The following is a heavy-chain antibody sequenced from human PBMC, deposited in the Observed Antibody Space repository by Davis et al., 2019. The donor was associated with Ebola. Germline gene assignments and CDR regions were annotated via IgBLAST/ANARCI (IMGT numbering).Heavy chain of an antibody. CDR1: GGSFSGYY. V-gene: IGHV4-34*01. Sequence: MPSETLSLTCAVYGGSFSGYYWSWXRQPPXPGLEWIGEINHSGSTNYNPSLKSRVTISVDTSKNQFSLKLRSVTAADTAVYYCARQGWSGYSLRHWLDPWGRGTLVTVSS. CDR3: ARQGWSGYSLRHWLDP. J-gene: IGHJ5*02. CDR2: INHSGST. D-gene: IGHD3-3*01.